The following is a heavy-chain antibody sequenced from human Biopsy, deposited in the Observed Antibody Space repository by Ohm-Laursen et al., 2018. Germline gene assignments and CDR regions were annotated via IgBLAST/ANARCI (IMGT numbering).Heavy chain of an antibody. CDR3: ARDER. J-gene: IGHJ4*02. CDR2: INPDGSVK. CDR1: GLMFSASW. D-gene: IGHD5-24*01. V-gene: IGHV3-7*01. Sequence: SLRLSCAASGLMFSASWMSWVRQAPGKGLEWVANINPDGSVKYFADSVKGRFTISRDSAENSMYLQMSSLTVDDTAVYYCARDERWGQGTLVTVSS.